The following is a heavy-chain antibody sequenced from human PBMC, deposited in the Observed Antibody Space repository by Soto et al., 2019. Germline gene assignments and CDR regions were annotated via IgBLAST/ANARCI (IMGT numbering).Heavy chain of an antibody. CDR1: GFTFSSYA. J-gene: IGHJ4*02. CDR2: ISYDGSNK. Sequence: QVQLVESGGGVVQPGRSLRLSCAASGFTFSSYAMHWVRQAPGKGLEWVAVISYDGSNKYYADSVKGRFTISRDNSKNTLYLQMTSLRAEDTAVYYCARGVSEGYFDYWGQGTLVTVSS. CDR3: ARGVSEGYFDY. V-gene: IGHV3-30-3*01. D-gene: IGHD3-10*01.